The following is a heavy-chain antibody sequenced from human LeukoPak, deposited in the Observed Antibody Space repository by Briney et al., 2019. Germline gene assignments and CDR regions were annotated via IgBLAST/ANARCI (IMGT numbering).Heavy chain of an antibody. CDR2: IVPIFGTA. J-gene: IGHJ3*02. Sequence: ASVKVSCKASGYTFTGYYMHWVRQAPGQGLEWMGGIVPIFGTANYAQKFQGRVTITADKSTSTAYMELSSLRSEDTAVYYCARDIHYYDSSGYRDAFDIWGQGTMVTVSS. CDR3: ARDIHYYDSSGYRDAFDI. D-gene: IGHD3-22*01. CDR1: GYTFTGYY. V-gene: IGHV1-69*06.